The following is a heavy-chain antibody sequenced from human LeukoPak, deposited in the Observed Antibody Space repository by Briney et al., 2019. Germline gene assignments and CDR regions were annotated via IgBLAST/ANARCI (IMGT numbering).Heavy chain of an antibody. J-gene: IGHJ6*02. D-gene: IGHD6-13*01. CDR2: IIPILGIA. CDR3: ARDPMGGVAAAGPSHYGMDV. CDR1: GGTFSSYA. V-gene: IGHV1-69*04. Sequence: GASVKVSCKASGGTFSSYAISWVRQAPGQGLEWMGRIIPILGIANYAQKFQGRVTITADKSTSTAYMELSSLRSEDTAVYYCARDPMGGVAAAGPSHYGMDVWGQGTTVTVSS.